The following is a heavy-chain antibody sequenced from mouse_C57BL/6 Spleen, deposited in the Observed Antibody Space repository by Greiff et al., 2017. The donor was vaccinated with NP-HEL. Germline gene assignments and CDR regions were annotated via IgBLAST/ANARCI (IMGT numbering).Heavy chain of an antibody. D-gene: IGHD1-1*02. J-gene: IGHJ1*03. Sequence: VQLKESGPGLVKPSQSLSLTCSVTGYSITSGYYWNWIRQFPGNILEWMGYISYDGSNNYNPSLKNRISITSDTSKNQFFLKLNSVTTEDTATYYCARAVGSPYWYFDVWGTGTTVTVSS. CDR3: ARAVGSPYWYFDV. CDR1: GYSITSGYY. V-gene: IGHV3-6*01. CDR2: ISYDGSN.